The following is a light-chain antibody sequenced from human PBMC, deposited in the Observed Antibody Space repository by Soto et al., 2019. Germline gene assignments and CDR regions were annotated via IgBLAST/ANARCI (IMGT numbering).Light chain of an antibody. CDR1: SNDVGRFNY. CDR3: SSVVHGPSYV. V-gene: IGLV2-8*01. Sequence: QSALTQAPSASGSPGQSVTISCAGTSNDVGRFNYVSWYQHHPGKAPKLIIYDVTKRPSGVPDRFSGSKSGNTAYLTVSGLHAEDEADYFCSSVVHGPSYVFGTGTKVTVL. J-gene: IGLJ1*01. CDR2: DVT.